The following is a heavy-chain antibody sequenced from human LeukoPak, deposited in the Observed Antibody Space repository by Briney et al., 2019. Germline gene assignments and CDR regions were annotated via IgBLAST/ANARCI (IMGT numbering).Heavy chain of an antibody. CDR1: GFTFSSYA. Sequence: GRSLRLSCAASGFTFSSYAMHGVRQAPGKGLEWVAVISYDGSNKYYADSVKGRFTISRDNSKNTLYLQMNSLRAEDTAVYYCARVEDYAYDYWGQGTLVTVSS. CDR3: ARVEDYAYDY. V-gene: IGHV3-30-3*01. D-gene: IGHD4-17*01. CDR2: ISYDGSNK. J-gene: IGHJ4*02.